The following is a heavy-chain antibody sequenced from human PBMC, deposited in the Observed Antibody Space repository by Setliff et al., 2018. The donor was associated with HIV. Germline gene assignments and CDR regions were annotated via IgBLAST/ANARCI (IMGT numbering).Heavy chain of an antibody. D-gene: IGHD1-1*01. CDR3: ARLRGLNLEPFDY. J-gene: IGHJ4*02. CDR1: GDSISSYY. Sequence: SETLSLTCTVSGDSISSYYWSWIRQPPGKGLEWIGSVYYSGSTYYNPSLKSRLTISVDTSTNKFSLKLSSVTAADTAVYYCARLRGLNLEPFDYWGQGTLVTVSS. V-gene: IGHV4-59*05. CDR2: VYYSGST.